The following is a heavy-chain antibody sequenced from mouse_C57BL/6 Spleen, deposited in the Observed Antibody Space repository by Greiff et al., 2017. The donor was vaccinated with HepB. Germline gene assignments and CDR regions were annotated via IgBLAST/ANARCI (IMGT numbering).Heavy chain of an antibody. Sequence: VQLQQSGAELVRPGASVKLSCTASGFNIKDDYMHWVKQRPEQGLEWIGWIDPENGDTEYASKFQGKATITAATSSNPAYLQLSSLTSEDTAVYYCTTSTVVPGDYWGQGTTLTVSS. D-gene: IGHD1-1*01. CDR2: IDPENGDT. CDR1: GFNIKDDY. V-gene: IGHV14-4*01. J-gene: IGHJ2*01. CDR3: TTSTVVPGDY.